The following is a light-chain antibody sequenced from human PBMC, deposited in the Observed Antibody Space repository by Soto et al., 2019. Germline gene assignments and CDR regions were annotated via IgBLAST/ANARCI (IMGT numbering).Light chain of an antibody. V-gene: IGLV2-14*01. CDR1: SSDVGAYQY. CDR2: EVT. Sequence: QSGLTQPASVSGSPGQSITISCTGTSSDVGAYQYVSWYQHHPGKAPKVIIYEVTNRPSGISNRFSGSKSGNTASLTISGLQAEDEADYYCGTWDSSLSAVVFGGGTKLTVL. J-gene: IGLJ2*01. CDR3: GTWDSSLSAVV.